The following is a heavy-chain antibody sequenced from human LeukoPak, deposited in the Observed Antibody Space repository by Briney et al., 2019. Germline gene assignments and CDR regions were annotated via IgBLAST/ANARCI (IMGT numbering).Heavy chain of an antibody. CDR1: GYTFTGYY. D-gene: IGHD2-15*01. V-gene: IGHV1-2*02. J-gene: IGHJ3*02. CDR2: INPNSGGT. CDR3: ARDYNNGAATDAFDI. Sequence: GASVKVSCKASGYTFTGYYMHWVRQAPGQGLEWMGWINPNSGGTNYAQKFQGRVTMTRDTSISTAYMELSRLRSDDTAVYYCARDYNNGAATDAFDIWGQGTMVTVSP.